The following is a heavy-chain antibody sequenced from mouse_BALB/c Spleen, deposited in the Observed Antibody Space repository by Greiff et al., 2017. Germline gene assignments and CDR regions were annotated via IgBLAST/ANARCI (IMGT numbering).Heavy chain of an antibody. D-gene: IGHD4-1*01. CDR3: ARRWDEGYFDY. CDR2: ILAGSGST. Sequence: VQLQQSGAELMKPGASVKISCKATGYTFSSYWIEWVKQRPGHGLEWIGEILAGSGSTNYNEKFKGKATFTADTSSNTAYMQLSSLTSEDSAVYYCARRWDEGYFDYWGQGTTLTVSS. J-gene: IGHJ2*01. V-gene: IGHV1-9*01. CDR1: GYTFSSYW.